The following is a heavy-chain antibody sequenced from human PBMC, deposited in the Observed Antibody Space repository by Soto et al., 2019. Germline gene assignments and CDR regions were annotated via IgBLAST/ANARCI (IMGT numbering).Heavy chain of an antibody. D-gene: IGHD2-15*01. V-gene: IGHV3-33*08. J-gene: IGHJ3*01. CDR1: GFTFSSYS. CDR2: IWFDGSKE. Sequence: GGSLRLSCAASGFTFSSYSMNWVRQAPGKGLEWVAVIWFDGSKEYYGGSVRGRFTVSRDNSKNTVYLQMNSLRGDDTAIYYCARSGCSGGTCYRGYDAFDVWGQGTMVTVSS. CDR3: ARSGCSGGTCYRGYDAFDV.